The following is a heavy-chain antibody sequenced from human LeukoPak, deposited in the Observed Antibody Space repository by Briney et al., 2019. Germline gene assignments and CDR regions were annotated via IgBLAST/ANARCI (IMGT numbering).Heavy chain of an antibody. CDR3: AADDQQLIL. D-gene: IGHD3-16*01. CDR2: IVVGSGNT. Sequence: SVKVSCKASGFLFSSSAMQWVRQARGQRLEWIGWIVVGSGNTNYAQKFQERVTITRDMSTNTAYMELSSLRSEDTAVYYCAADDQQLILWGQGTLVTVSS. V-gene: IGHV1-58*02. CDR1: GFLFSSSA. J-gene: IGHJ4*02.